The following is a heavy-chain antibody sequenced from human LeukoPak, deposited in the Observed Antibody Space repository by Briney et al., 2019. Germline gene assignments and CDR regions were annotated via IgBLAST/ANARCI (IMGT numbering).Heavy chain of an antibody. CDR1: GGTMSSYY. D-gene: IGHD6-19*01. CDR2: IHYSGST. V-gene: IGHV4-59*08. CDR3: ARWYSSGWAFDY. Sequence: SETLSLTCTVSGGTMSSYYWNWIRQPPGKGLEWIGYIHYSGSTKYNPSLKSRVTISVDTSKNQFSLKLSSVTAADTAVYYCARWYSSGWAFDYWGQGTLVTVSS. J-gene: IGHJ4*02.